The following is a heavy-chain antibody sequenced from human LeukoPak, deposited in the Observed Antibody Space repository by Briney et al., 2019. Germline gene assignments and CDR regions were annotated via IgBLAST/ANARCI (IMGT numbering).Heavy chain of an antibody. CDR3: AAGPWELDF. CDR1: GVSINTYY. Sequence: SETLSLSCTVSGVSINTYYASWIRQAPGKGLEFIGFIYNGGNTNYNPSLKSRATISVDTSNNQFSLRLTSVTAADTAMYYCAAGPWELDFWGQGTLVTVSS. V-gene: IGHV4-4*09. CDR2: IYNGGNT. J-gene: IGHJ4*02. D-gene: IGHD1-26*01.